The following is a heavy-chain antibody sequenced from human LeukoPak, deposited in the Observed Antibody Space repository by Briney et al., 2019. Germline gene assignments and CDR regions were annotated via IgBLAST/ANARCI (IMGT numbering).Heavy chain of an antibody. CDR1: GFTVSSNH. Sequence: GGSLRLSCAAPGFTVSSNHMSWVRQAPGQGLEWVSVIYIGGTIYYADSVKGRFTISRDNSQNTVYLEMNSLRAEDTAVYYCARDGENHYYDYWGQGTLVTVST. V-gene: IGHV3-66*01. D-gene: IGHD7-27*01. J-gene: IGHJ4*02. CDR3: ARDGENHYYDY. CDR2: IYIGGTI.